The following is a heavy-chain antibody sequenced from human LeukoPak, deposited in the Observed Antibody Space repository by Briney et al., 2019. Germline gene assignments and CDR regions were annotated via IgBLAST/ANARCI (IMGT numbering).Heavy chain of an antibody. Sequence: SETLFLTCTVSGGSISSSNHYWGWIRQPPGTGLEWIGRIYTSGSTNYNPSLKSRVTMSVDTSKNQFSLKLSSVTAADTAVYYCARGSLPAAMGYYYMDVWGKGSTVTVSS. CDR2: IYTSGST. V-gene: IGHV4-61*05. CDR3: ARGSLPAAMGYYYMDV. J-gene: IGHJ6*03. CDR1: GGSISSSNHY. D-gene: IGHD2-2*01.